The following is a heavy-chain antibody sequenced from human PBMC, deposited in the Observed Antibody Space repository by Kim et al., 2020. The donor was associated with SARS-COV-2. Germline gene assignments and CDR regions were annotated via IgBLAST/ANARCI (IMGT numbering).Heavy chain of an antibody. J-gene: IGHJ6*02. D-gene: IGHD3-10*01. Sequence: GGSLRLSCAASGFTFSSYAMSWVRQAPGKGLEWVSVIYSGGSSTYYADSVKGRFTISRDNSKNTLYLQMNSLRAEDTAVYYCAKDSNLDYYGSGSYPSAPPYYYYGMDVWGQGTTVTVSS. CDR3: AKDSNLDYYGSGSYPSAPPYYYYGMDV. CDR2: IYSGGSST. V-gene: IGHV3-23*03. CDR1: GFTFSSYA.